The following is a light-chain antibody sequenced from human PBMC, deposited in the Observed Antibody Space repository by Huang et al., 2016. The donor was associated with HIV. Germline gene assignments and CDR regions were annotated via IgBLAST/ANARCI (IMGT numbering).Light chain of an antibody. J-gene: IGKJ5*01. CDR3: QQTYTTPSII. CDR2: AAS. V-gene: IGKV1-39*01. Sequence: DIQMTQSPSSLSASVGDSVTITCRASQSISSYLNWDHQQPGKAPKLLIYAASTLQSGVPLRFSGSGSGTDFTLTISSLQPEDFATYYCQQTYTTPSIIFGQGTRLEIK. CDR1: QSISSY.